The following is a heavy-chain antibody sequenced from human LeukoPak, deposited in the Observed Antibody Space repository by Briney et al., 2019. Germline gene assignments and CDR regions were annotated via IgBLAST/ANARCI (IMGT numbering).Heavy chain of an antibody. CDR2: ISYDGSNK. D-gene: IGHD2-2*01. J-gene: IGHJ4*02. CDR3: ARDFQVPAATFDY. CDR1: GFTFSSYA. V-gene: IGHV3-30-3*01. Sequence: PGGSLRLSCAASGFTFSSYAMHWVRQAPGKGLEWVAVISYDGSNKYYADSVKGRFTISRDNSKNTLYLQMNSLRAEDTAVYYCARDFQVPAATFDYWGQGTLVTVSS.